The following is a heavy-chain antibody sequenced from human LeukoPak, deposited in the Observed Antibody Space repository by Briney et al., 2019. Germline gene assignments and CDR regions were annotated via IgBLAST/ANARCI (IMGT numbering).Heavy chain of an antibody. CDR1: GFTFSAYS. CDR3: ARDRWDYGDPNLYYYYGMDV. V-gene: IGHV3-21*01. CDR2: ISSSSSYI. D-gene: IGHD4-17*01. Sequence: GGSLRLSCAASGFTFSAYSMNWVRQAPGKGLEWVSSISSSSSYIYYADSVKGRFTISRDNAKNSLYLQMSSLRAEDTAVYYCARDRWDYGDPNLYYYYGMDVSGQGTTVTVSS. J-gene: IGHJ6*02.